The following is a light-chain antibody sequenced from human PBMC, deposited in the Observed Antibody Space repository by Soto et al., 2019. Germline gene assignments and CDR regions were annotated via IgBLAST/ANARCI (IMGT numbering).Light chain of an antibody. CDR3: AAWDDSLNGHVV. Sequence: QSVLTQPPSASGTPGQRATISCSGSNSNIGSNPVNWYQQLPGTAPKLLIHTDNQRPSGVPDRFSGSKSGTSASLAISGLQSEDEADYYCAAWDDSLNGHVVFGGGTKVTV. V-gene: IGLV1-44*01. CDR2: TDN. J-gene: IGLJ2*01. CDR1: NSNIGSNP.